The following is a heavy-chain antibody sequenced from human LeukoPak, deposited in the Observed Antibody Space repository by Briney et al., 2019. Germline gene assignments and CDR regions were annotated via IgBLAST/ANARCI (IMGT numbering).Heavy chain of an antibody. Sequence: GGSLRLSCAASGFTVSSNYMSWVRQAPGKGLEWVSVIYSGGSTYFADSVKGRFTISRDNSKNTLYLQMNSLRAEDTAVYYCAREDYYGSGSLDYWGQGTLVTVSS. D-gene: IGHD3-10*01. V-gene: IGHV3-66*01. CDR1: GFTVSSNY. CDR3: AREDYYGSGSLDY. CDR2: IYSGGST. J-gene: IGHJ4*02.